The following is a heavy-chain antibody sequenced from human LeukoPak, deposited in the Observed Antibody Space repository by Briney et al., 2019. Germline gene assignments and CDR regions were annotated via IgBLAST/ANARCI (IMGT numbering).Heavy chain of an antibody. CDR2: IKQDGSEK. D-gene: IGHD3-22*01. J-gene: IGHJ4*02. CDR3: ARDGSDSAGYYYAL. V-gene: IGHV3-7*01. Sequence: GGSLRLSCAASGFTFSSYWMTWVRQAPGKGLEWVANIKQDGSEKYYVDSVKGRFTISRDNAKNSLYLQMNSLRAEDTAVYYCARDGSDSAGYYYALWGQGTLVTVSS. CDR1: GFTFSSYW.